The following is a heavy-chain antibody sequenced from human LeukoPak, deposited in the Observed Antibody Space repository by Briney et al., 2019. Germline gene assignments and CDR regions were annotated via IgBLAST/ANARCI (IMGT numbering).Heavy chain of an antibody. V-gene: IGHV3-7*05. CDR2: INPDGSDK. CDR3: AKLPYGDYNHH. D-gene: IGHD4-17*01. Sequence: PGGSLRLSCAASGFTFSRQWMSWVRQARGKGLEWVANINPDGSDKYYVDSVKGRFTISRDNAKSSLYLQMNSLRAEDTAVYYCAKLPYGDYNHHWGQGTLVTVSS. CDR1: GFTFSRQW. J-gene: IGHJ5*02.